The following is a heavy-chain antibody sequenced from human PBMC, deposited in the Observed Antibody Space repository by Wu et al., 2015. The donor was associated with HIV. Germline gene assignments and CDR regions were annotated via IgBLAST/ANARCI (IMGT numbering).Heavy chain of an antibody. CDR1: GGTFSSYA. V-gene: IGHV1-69*13. CDR3: ARDNGQQLGDYTYYGMDV. D-gene: IGHD6-13*01. CDR2: IIPVYDTA. Sequence: QVQLVQSGAEVKKPGSSVKVSCKASGGTFSSYALSWVRQAPGQGLEWVGRIIPVYDTANYAQNFQGRVTITADESATTTYMELSSLTSGDTAVYYCARDNGQQLGDYTYYGMDVWGQGTPVTVSS. J-gene: IGHJ6*02.